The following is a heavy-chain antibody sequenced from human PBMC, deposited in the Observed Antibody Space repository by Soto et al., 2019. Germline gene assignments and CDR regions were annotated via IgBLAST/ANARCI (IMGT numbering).Heavy chain of an antibody. CDR3: ARKGAYNSRSFYYYHYGMDV. V-gene: IGHV4-38-2*01. J-gene: IGHJ6*02. D-gene: IGHD3-10*01. CDR1: GYSISSGYY. Sequence: SETLSLTCAVSGYSISSGYYWGWIRQPPGKGLEWIGSIYHSGSMFYNPSLKSRVTISVDTSKNQFSLKLSCVTAADTAVYYCARKGAYNSRSFYYYHYGMDVWGQGTTVTVSS. CDR2: IYHSGSM.